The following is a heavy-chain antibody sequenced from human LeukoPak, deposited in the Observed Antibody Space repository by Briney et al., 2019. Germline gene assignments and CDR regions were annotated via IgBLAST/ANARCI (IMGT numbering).Heavy chain of an antibody. Sequence: GGSLRLSCAASGFTFSSSWMTWVRQAPGKGLEWVAHIKEDGTEEYYVDSVKGRFTISRDNAKNSLYLQMNSLRVEDTAVYYCARELSGTTSYYFDYWGQGTLVTVSS. V-gene: IGHV3-7*01. D-gene: IGHD1-7*01. CDR2: IKEDGTEE. J-gene: IGHJ4*02. CDR3: ARELSGTTSYYFDY. CDR1: GFTFSSSW.